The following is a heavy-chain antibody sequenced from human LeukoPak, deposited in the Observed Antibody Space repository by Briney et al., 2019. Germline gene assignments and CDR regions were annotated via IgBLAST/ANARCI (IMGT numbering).Heavy chain of an antibody. D-gene: IGHD3-3*01. CDR1: GFTFSSYG. V-gene: IGHV3-30*02. Sequence: GGSLRLPCAASGFTFSSYGMHWVRQAPGKGLEWVAFIRYDGSNKYYADSVKGRFTISRDNSKNTLYLQMNSLRAEDTAVYYCAKDPGAIFGVVTEYYFDYWGQGTLVTVSS. J-gene: IGHJ4*02. CDR2: IRYDGSNK. CDR3: AKDPGAIFGVVTEYYFDY.